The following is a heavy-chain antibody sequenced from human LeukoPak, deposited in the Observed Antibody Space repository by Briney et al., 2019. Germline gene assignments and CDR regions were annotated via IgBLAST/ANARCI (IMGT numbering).Heavy chain of an antibody. V-gene: IGHV4-34*01. Sequence: PSETLSLTCAVYGGSFSGYYWSWIRQPPGKGLEWIGEINHSGSTNYNPSLKSRVTISVDTSKNQFSLKLSSVTAADTAVYYCARMYYYDSSGYYLNWFDPWGQGTLVTVSS. J-gene: IGHJ5*02. D-gene: IGHD3-22*01. CDR2: INHSGST. CDR3: ARMYYYDSSGYYLNWFDP. CDR1: GGSFSGYY.